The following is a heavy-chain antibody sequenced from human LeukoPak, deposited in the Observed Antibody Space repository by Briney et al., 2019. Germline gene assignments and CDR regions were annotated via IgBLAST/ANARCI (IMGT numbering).Heavy chain of an antibody. V-gene: IGHV4-34*01. CDR3: ARDLGPKYYLDY. D-gene: IGHD7-27*01. Sequence: SETLSLTCAVYGGSFSGYYWSWIRQPPGKGLEWIGEINHSGSTNYNPSLKSRVTISVDTSKNQFSLKLSSVTAADTAVYYCARDLGPKYYLDYWGQGTLVTVSS. J-gene: IGHJ4*02. CDR2: INHSGST. CDR1: GGSFSGYY.